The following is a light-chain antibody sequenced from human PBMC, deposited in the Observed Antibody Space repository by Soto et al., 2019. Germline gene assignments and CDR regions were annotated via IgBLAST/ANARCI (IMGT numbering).Light chain of an antibody. CDR3: QQYSSYPRT. Sequence: QVAQSSFLMSAFFGGRGHIRWWGGQGNYTFLTWYQQKPGKAPKSLIKTASTLQSGGPSRFSGSGSDTDFILTISSLQPEDFATYYCQQYSSYPRTFGQGTRLDLK. J-gene: IGKJ5*01. CDR2: TAS. V-gene: IGKV1D-16*02. CDR1: QGNYTF.